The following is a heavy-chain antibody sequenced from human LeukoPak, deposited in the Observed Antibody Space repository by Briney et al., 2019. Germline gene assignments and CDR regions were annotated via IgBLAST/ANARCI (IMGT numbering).Heavy chain of an antibody. J-gene: IGHJ4*02. Sequence: ASVKVSCKASGYTFTSYYMHWVRQAPGQGLEWMGIINPSGGSTSYAQKFQGRVTMTRDTSTSTVYMELSSLRSEDTAVYYCASGYSSSWFVPPSENWGQGTLVTVSS. CDR1: GYTFTSYY. CDR2: INPSGGST. V-gene: IGHV1-46*01. D-gene: IGHD6-13*01. CDR3: ASGYSSSWFVPPSEN.